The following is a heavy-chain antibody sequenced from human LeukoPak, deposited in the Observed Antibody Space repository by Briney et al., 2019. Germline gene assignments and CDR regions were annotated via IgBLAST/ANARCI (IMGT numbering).Heavy chain of an antibody. CDR2: INPNSGGT. J-gene: IGHJ4*02. V-gene: IGHV1-2*02. CDR1: GYTFNGYY. D-gene: IGHD6-13*01. CDR3: ATIAAAGTHDY. Sequence: ASVKVSCKSSGYTFNGYYMHWVRQAPGQGLEWMGWINPNSGGTNYAQKFQGRVTMTRDTSISTAYMELSRLRSDDTAVYYCATIAAAGTHDYWGQGTLVTVSS.